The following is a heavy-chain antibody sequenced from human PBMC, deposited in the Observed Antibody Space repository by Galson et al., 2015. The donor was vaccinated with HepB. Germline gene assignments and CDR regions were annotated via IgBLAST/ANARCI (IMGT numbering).Heavy chain of an antibody. Sequence: SVKVSCKASGYTFTGYYMHWVRQAPGHGLEWMGRINPNSGDPNHAQKFQGRVTMTRDASISKAYMELSRLKSDDTAVYYCARDMVVTQYFDYWGQGALVTVSS. V-gene: IGHV1-2*06. CDR2: INPNSGDP. CDR3: ARDMVVTQYFDY. D-gene: IGHD2-15*01. J-gene: IGHJ4*02. CDR1: GYTFTGYY.